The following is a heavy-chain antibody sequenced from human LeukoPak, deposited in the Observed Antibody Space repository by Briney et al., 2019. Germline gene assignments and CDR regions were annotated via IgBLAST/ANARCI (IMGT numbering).Heavy chain of an antibody. CDR1: GGSISSYY. CDR2: IYTSGST. V-gene: IGHV4-4*07. Sequence: PLETLSLTCTVSGGSISSYYWSWIRQPAGKGLEWIGRIYTSGSTNYNPSLKSRVTMSVDTSKNQFSLKLSSVTAADTAVYYCARGPSSLEMATILRLASDAFDIWGQGTMVTVSS. J-gene: IGHJ3*02. D-gene: IGHD5-24*01. CDR3: ARGPSSLEMATILRLASDAFDI.